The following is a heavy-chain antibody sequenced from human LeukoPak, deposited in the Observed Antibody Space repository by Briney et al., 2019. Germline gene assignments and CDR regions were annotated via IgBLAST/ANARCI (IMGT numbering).Heavy chain of an antibody. D-gene: IGHD2-15*01. V-gene: IGHV3-7*01. J-gene: IGHJ6*02. CDR3: ARDLVVVGSSFSYGMDV. CDR2: INQDGSDK. Sequence: GGSLRLSCVASGFTFSISWVTWVRQAPGKGLEWVANINQDGSDKYSVDSVKGRFTISRDNAKNSLYLEMNSLRADDTAVYYCARDLVVVGSSFSYGMDVWGQGTTVTVSS. CDR1: GFTFSISW.